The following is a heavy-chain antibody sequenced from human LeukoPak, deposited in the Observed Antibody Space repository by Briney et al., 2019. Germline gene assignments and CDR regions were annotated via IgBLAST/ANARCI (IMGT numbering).Heavy chain of an antibody. D-gene: IGHD4-23*01. CDR3: AKDREMVTPRYYFDY. V-gene: IGHV3-30*18. Sequence: GGSLRLSCAASGFTFSSYGMHWVRQAPGKGLEWVAVISYDGSNKYYADSVKGRFTISRDNSKNTLYLQMNSLRAEDTAVSYCAKDREMVTPRYYFDYWGQGTLVTVSS. CDR1: GFTFSSYG. CDR2: ISYDGSNK. J-gene: IGHJ4*02.